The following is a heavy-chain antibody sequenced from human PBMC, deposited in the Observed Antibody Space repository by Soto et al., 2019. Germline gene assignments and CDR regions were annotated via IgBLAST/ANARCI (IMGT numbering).Heavy chain of an antibody. CDR3: ARLEGLATISYYFDY. Sequence: QLQLQESGPGLVLPSETLPLTCSVSGDSINSDNYYWGWIRQPPGKGLEWIGSIYYRGNTYYNPSLKTRVTISLDKSKSQFSLKLNSVTAADLAVYFCARLEGLATISYYFDYWGQGTLVTVSS. D-gene: IGHD3-9*01. V-gene: IGHV4-39*01. CDR1: GDSINSDNYY. CDR2: IYYRGNT. J-gene: IGHJ4*02.